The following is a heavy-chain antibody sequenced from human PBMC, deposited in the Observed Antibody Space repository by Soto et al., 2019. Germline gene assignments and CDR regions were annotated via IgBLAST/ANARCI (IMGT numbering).Heavy chain of an antibody. Sequence: ASETLSLTCTVSGDSLSSGGHYWSWIRQHPGKGLEWIGHIYDSVNTYYSPSLRSRVTISADRSKNQFSLNLRSVTAADTAVYYCARVDHRGYFAILTDYWGQGTLVTVSS. V-gene: IGHV4-31*03. CDR2: IYDSVNT. D-gene: IGHD3-9*01. J-gene: IGHJ4*02. CDR1: GDSLSSGGHY. CDR3: ARVDHRGYFAILTDY.